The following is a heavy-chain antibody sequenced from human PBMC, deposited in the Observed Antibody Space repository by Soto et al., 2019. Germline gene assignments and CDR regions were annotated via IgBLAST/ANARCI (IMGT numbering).Heavy chain of an antibody. Sequence: EVQLLESGGGLVQPGGSLRLSCAASGFTFSSYAMSWVRQAPGKGLEWVSAISGSGGRTYYADSVKGRFTISRDNSKNTLYLQMNSLRAEDTAVYYCAREGVVYGDYDGSNYWGQGTLVTVSS. CDR3: AREGVVYGDYDGSNY. V-gene: IGHV3-23*01. D-gene: IGHD4-17*01. J-gene: IGHJ4*02. CDR2: ISGSGGRT. CDR1: GFTFSSYA.